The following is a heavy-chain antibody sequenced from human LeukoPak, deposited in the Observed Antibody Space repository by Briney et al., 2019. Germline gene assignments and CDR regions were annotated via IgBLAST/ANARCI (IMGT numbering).Heavy chain of an antibody. CDR1: GLTVSTNY. V-gene: IGHV3-66*01. J-gene: IGHJ4*02. CDR3: ATVGSGNTYGYGDY. D-gene: IGHD5-18*01. Sequence: GGSLRLSCAATGLTVSTNYMSWVRQAPGKGLEWVSVFYNGINTYYADSVKGRFTTSRDNSKNTLYLQMNSLRVKDTAVYFCATVGSGNTYGYGDYWGQGTLVTVSS. CDR2: FYNGINT.